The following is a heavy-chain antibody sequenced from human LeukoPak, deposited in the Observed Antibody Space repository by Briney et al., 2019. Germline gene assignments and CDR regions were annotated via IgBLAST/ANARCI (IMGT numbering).Heavy chain of an antibody. CDR3: ARAGGRPSIAAAGPYYYYYMDV. CDR1: GGSISSGSYY. D-gene: IGHD6-13*01. V-gene: IGHV4-61*02. J-gene: IGHJ6*03. CDR2: IYTSGST. Sequence: PSQTLSLTCTVSGGSISSGSYYWSWIRQPAGKGLEWIGRIYTSGSTNYNPSLKSRVTISVDTSKNQFSLKLSSVTAADTAVYYCARAGGRPSIAAAGPYYYYYMDVWGKGTTVTVSS.